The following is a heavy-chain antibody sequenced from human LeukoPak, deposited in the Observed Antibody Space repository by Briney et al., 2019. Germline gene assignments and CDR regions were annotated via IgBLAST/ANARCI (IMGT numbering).Heavy chain of an antibody. CDR1: GFTFSSYS. CDR2: ISSSSSYI. CDR3: AKDLDREFDY. J-gene: IGHJ4*02. D-gene: IGHD3-10*01. Sequence: GGSLRLSCAASGFTFSSYSMNWVRQAPGKGLEWVSSISSSSSYIYYADSVKGRFTISRDNSKNTLYLQMNSLRAEDTAVYYCAKDLDREFDYWGQGTLVTVSS. V-gene: IGHV3-21*04.